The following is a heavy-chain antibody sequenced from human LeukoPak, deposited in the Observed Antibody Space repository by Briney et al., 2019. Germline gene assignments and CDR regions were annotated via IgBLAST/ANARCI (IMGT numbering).Heavy chain of an antibody. Sequence: SETLSLTCAVYGGSFSGYYWSWIRQPPGKGLEWIGEINHSGSTNYDPSLKSRVTISVDTSKNQFSLKLSPVTAADTAVYYCARGRYAGMYNWNSMGYYYYYMDVWGKGTTVTVSS. CDR2: INHSGST. J-gene: IGHJ6*03. V-gene: IGHV4-34*01. CDR3: ARGRYAGMYNWNSMGYYYYYMDV. D-gene: IGHD1-7*01. CDR1: GGSFSGYY.